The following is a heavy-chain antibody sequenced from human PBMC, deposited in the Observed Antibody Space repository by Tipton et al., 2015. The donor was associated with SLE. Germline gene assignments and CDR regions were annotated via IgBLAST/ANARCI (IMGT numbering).Heavy chain of an antibody. D-gene: IGHD6-19*01. Sequence: TLSLTCTVSGGSISSSHYYWGWIRQPPGKGLEWIGSIYYSGSTYYNPSLKSRVTISVDTSKNQFSLKLCSVTAADTAVYYCARRVRGGWYDYWGQGTLVTVSS. V-gene: IGHV4-39*07. CDR2: IYYSGST. CDR3: ARRVRGGWYDY. CDR1: GGSISSSHYY. J-gene: IGHJ4*02.